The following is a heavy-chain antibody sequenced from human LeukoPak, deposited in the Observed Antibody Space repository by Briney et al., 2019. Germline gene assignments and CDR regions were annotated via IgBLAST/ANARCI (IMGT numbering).Heavy chain of an antibody. CDR2: ISGGGGST. Sequence: PGGSLRLSCAASGFTFTNYAMSWVRQAPGKGLEWVSAISGGGGSTYYADSVRGRFTISRDTSKNTVFLQMNSLRAEDTAVYYCAKDGRYSGYGKAQVFDYWGQGTLVTVSS. D-gene: IGHD5-12*01. CDR1: GFTFTNYA. J-gene: IGHJ4*02. CDR3: AKDGRYSGYGKAQVFDY. V-gene: IGHV3-23*01.